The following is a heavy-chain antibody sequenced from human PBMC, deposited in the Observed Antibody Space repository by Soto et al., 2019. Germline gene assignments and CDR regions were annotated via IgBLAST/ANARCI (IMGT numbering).Heavy chain of an antibody. J-gene: IGHJ4*02. CDR3: AKDRGYYDYIWGSYISPH. CDR1: GFTFSSYA. CDR2: ISGSGGST. V-gene: IGHV3-23*01. D-gene: IGHD3-16*01. Sequence: GGSLRLSCAASGFTFSSYAMSWVRQAPGKGLEWVSAISGSGGSTYYADSVKGRFTISRDNSKNTLYLQMNSLRAEDTAVYYCAKDRGYYDYIWGSYISPHWGQGTLVTVSS.